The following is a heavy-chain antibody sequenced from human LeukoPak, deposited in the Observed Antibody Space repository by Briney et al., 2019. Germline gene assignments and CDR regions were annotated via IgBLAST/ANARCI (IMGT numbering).Heavy chain of an antibody. D-gene: IGHD6-13*01. J-gene: IGHJ4*02. V-gene: IGHV4-4*07. CDR3: AREREGIAAAGTSVLIDY. CDR1: GGSISSYY. Sequence: SETLSLTCTVSGGSISSYYWSWIRRPAGNGLEWIGRIYTSGSTNYNPSLKSRVTMSVDTSKNQFSLKLSSVTAADTAVYYCAREREGIAAAGTSVLIDYWGQGTLVTVSS. CDR2: IYTSGST.